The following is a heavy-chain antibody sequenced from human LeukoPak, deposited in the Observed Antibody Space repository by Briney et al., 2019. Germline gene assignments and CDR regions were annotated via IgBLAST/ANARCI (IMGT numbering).Heavy chain of an antibody. Sequence: PGGSLRLSCAASGFTFSSYGMHWVRQAPGKGLEWVAVISYDGSNKYYADSVKGRFTISRDNSKNTLYLQMNSLRAEDTAVYYCAREGGPYRPLDYSGQGTLVTVSS. CDR2: ISYDGSNK. CDR1: GFTFSSYG. CDR3: AREGGPYRPLDY. J-gene: IGHJ4*02. V-gene: IGHV3-30*03.